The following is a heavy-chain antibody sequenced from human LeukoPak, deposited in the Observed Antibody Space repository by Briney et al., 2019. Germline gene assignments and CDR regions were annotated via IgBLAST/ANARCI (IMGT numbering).Heavy chain of an antibody. V-gene: IGHV3-66*02. CDR2: IYSGGST. CDR3: ARGASYCGGDCYKNWFDP. Sequence: GGSLRLSCAASGFTVSSNYMSWVRQAPGKGLEWVSVIYSGGSTYYADSVKGRFTISRDNSKNTLYLQMNSLRAEDTAVYYCARGASYCGGDCYKNWFDPWGQGTLVTVSS. D-gene: IGHD2-21*02. J-gene: IGHJ5*02. CDR1: GFTVSSNY.